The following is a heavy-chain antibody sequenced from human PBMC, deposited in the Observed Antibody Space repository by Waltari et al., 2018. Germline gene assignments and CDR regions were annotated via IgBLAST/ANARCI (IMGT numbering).Heavy chain of an antibody. CDR3: ARSPANYDFWSGYYFWYFDL. D-gene: IGHD3-3*01. CDR2: INHSGST. Sequence: QVQLQQWGAGLLKPSETLSLTCAVYGGSFSGYYWSWIRQPPGKGLEWIGEINHSGSTNYNPSLKSRVTISVDTSKNQFSLKLSSVTAADTAVYYCARSPANYDFWSGYYFWYFDLWGRGTLVTVSS. V-gene: IGHV4-34*01. J-gene: IGHJ2*01. CDR1: GGSFSGYY.